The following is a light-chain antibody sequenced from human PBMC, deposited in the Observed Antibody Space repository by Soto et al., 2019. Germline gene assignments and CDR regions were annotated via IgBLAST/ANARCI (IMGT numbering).Light chain of an antibody. CDR2: DVS. CDR1: SSDVGGYNY. V-gene: IGLV2-14*01. CDR3: SSYTSSSHVV. Sequence: QSALTQPASVSGSPGQSITISCTGTSSDVGGYNYVSWYQQHPGKAPKLMIYDVSNRPSGVSNRFSGSKSGNTASLTISGRQAEYEADYYCSSYTSSSHVVFGGGTKLTVL. J-gene: IGLJ2*01.